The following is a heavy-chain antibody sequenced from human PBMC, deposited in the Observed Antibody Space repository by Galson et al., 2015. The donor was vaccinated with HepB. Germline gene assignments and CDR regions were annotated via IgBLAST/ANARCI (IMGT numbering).Heavy chain of an antibody. CDR2: VNTNTGNP. CDR3: ATGTYTSFHVY. Sequence: SVKVSCKASGYTFTTYAMTWVRQAPGQGLEWMGWVNTNTGNPTYAQGFTGRFVFSLDKSASTTYLQISSLKTEDTAVYYCATGTYTSFHVYWGQGTLVTVSS. V-gene: IGHV7-4-1*02. J-gene: IGHJ4*02. D-gene: IGHD2-2*01. CDR1: GYTFTTYA.